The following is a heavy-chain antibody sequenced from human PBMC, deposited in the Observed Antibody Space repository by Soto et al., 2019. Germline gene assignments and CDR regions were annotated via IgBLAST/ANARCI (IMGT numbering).Heavy chain of an antibody. CDR1: GGSISSGGYY. CDR3: SRDSRYFDWLLGGSCMDV. V-gene: IGHV4-31*03. D-gene: IGHD3-9*01. CDR2: IYYSGST. Sequence: QVQLQESGPGLVKPSQTLSLTCTVSGGSISSGGYYWSWIRQHPGKGLEWIGYIYYSGSTYYNPSLKSRVTISVDKSKNQVSLKLSSVTAADTAVYYCSRDSRYFDWLLGGSCMDVWGQGTTVTVSS. J-gene: IGHJ6*02.